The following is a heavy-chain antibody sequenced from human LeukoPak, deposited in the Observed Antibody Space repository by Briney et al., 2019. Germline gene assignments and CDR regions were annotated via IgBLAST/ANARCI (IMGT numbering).Heavy chain of an antibody. Sequence: SVKVSCKASGFTFTSSAVQWVRQARGQRLEWIGWIDVGSGNTNYAQKFQERVTATRDMSTSTAYMELSSLRSEDTAVYYCAAGDYYDSSGYYLPFDYGGQGTLVTVSS. D-gene: IGHD3-22*01. CDR2: IDVGSGNT. CDR3: AAGDYYDSSGYYLPFDY. CDR1: GFTFTSSA. J-gene: IGHJ4*02. V-gene: IGHV1-58*01.